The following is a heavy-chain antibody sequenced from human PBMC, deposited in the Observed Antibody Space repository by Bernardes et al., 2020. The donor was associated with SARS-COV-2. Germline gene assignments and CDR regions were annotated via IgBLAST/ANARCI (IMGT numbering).Heavy chain of an antibody. D-gene: IGHD5-12*01. CDR1: GFTFSSYA. Sequence: GGSLRLSCAASGFTFSSYAMSWVRQAPGKGLEWVSAISGSGGSTYYADSVKGRFTISRDNSKNTLYLQMNSLRAEDTAVYYCAKAPDGYSGYGAFYYYGMDGWGQGTTVTVSS. CDR2: ISGSGGST. CDR3: AKAPDGYSGYGAFYYYGMDG. V-gene: IGHV3-23*01. J-gene: IGHJ6*02.